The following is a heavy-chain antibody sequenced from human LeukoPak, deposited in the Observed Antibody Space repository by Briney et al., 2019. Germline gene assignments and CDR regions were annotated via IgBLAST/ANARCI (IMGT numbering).Heavy chain of an antibody. CDR3: AKKGSIAARGGYFDY. CDR2: ISGSGGST. J-gene: IGHJ4*02. D-gene: IGHD6-6*01. Sequence: GGSLRLSCEGSGFIFSGSWMSWVRQAPGKGLEWVSAISGSGGSTYYADSVKGRFTISRDNSKNTLYLQMNSLRAEDTAVYYCAKKGSIAARGGYFDYWGQGTLVTVSS. CDR1: GFIFSGSW. V-gene: IGHV3-23*01.